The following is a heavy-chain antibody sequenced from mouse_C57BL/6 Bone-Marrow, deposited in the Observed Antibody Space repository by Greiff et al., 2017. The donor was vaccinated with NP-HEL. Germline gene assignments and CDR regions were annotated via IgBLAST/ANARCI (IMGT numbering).Heavy chain of an antibody. Sequence: EVQRVESEGGLVQPGSSMKLSCTASGFTFSDYYMAWVRQVPEKGLEWVANINYDGSSTYYLDSLKSRFIISRDNAKNILYLQMSSLKSEDTATYYCARDPRRSYWYFDVWGTGTTVTVSS. V-gene: IGHV5-16*01. CDR3: ARDPRRSYWYFDV. J-gene: IGHJ1*03. CDR1: GFTFSDYY. CDR2: INYDGSST.